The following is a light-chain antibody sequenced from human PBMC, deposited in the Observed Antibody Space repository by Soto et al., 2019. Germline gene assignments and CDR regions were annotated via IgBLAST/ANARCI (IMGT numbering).Light chain of an antibody. J-gene: IGKJ1*01. CDR3: QQYNSWPRS. CDR1: QSVNTN. CDR2: ATS. Sequence: EILMTQSPATLSVSPGERATLSCRASQSVNTNLAWYQQKPGQAPRLLISATSTRAPGIPDRFSGSGSGTEFTLIIDSLQSEDFAVYYCQQYNSWPRSFGQGTKVEIK. V-gene: IGKV3-15*01.